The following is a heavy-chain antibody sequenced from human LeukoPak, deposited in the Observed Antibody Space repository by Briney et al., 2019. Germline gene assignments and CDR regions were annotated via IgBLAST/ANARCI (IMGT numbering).Heavy chain of an antibody. D-gene: IGHD4-17*01. CDR1: GFTFSSYG. CDR3: AREDHDYGDYYFDY. J-gene: IGHJ4*02. Sequence: GGSLRLSCAASGFTFSSYGMHWVRPAPGKGLEWVAVIWYDGSNKYYADSVKGRFTISRDNSKNTLYLQMNSLRAEDTAVYYCAREDHDYGDYYFDYWGQGTLVTVSS. CDR2: IWYDGSNK. V-gene: IGHV3-33*01.